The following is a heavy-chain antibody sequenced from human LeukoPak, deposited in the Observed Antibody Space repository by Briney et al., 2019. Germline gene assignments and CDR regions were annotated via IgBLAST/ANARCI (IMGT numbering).Heavy chain of an antibody. D-gene: IGHD6-13*01. CDR1: GGSISSYY. J-gene: IGHJ4*02. CDR3: ARQRASAGTAGFDF. V-gene: IGHV4-4*07. Sequence: SETLSLPCTVSGGSISSYYWSWIRQPAEKGREWIGRVYSTGRTNYNPPLKSRVTMSVDTSNNQFSRRLRSVTAADTALYYCARQRASAGTAGFDFWGQGALVTVSS. CDR2: VYSTGRT.